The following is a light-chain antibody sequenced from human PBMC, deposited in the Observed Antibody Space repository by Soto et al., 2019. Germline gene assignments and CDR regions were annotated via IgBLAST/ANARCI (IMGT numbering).Light chain of an antibody. CDR3: QNYTSAPWT. CDR2: GAS. Sequence: DIQMTQSPSSLSASVGDRVTITCRASENISKYLAWYQQKPGKVPKLLVYGASTLHSGVPSRFSGSGSGTDFTLTISRLQPEDFATYYCQNYTSAPWTFGPGTKVEIK. J-gene: IGKJ1*01. V-gene: IGKV1-27*01. CDR1: ENISKY.